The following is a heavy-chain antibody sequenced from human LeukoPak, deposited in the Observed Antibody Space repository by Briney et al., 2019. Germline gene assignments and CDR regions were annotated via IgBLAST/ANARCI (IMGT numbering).Heavy chain of an antibody. D-gene: IGHD5-24*01. J-gene: IGHJ4*02. Sequence: GGSLTLSCEASGFTFSGNWMSWVRQAPGKGLEWVASINPDGSQKLYVDSVKGRFTISRDNTKGSLYLQMNSQGAEDTAMYYCAKLLGTATTYDSWGQGTRVTVSS. CDR3: AKLLGTATTYDS. CDR2: INPDGSQK. V-gene: IGHV3-7*01. CDR1: GFTFSGNW.